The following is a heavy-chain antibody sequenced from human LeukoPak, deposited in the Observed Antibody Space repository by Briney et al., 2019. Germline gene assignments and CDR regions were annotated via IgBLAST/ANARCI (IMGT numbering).Heavy chain of an antibody. CDR3: AGHDLSLNAFDI. CDR2: ISSSSSYM. CDR1: GFTFSSYT. Sequence: GGSLRLSCAASGFTFSSYTMNWVRQAPGKGLEWVSSISSSSSYMYYADSVKGRFTISRDNAKNSLYLRMNSLRAEDTAVYYCAGHDLSLNAFDIWGQGTMVTVSS. J-gene: IGHJ3*02. D-gene: IGHD2-21*02. V-gene: IGHV3-21*01.